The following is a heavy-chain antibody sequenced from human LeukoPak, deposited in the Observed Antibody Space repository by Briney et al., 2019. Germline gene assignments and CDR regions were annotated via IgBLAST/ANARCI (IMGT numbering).Heavy chain of an antibody. D-gene: IGHD3-22*01. CDR1: GITFSSYG. Sequence: GGSLRLSCAASGITFSSYGMHWVRQAPGKGLEWVAVISYDGSNKYYADSVKGRFTISRDNAKNSLYLQMNSLRAEDPAVYYCARAYYYDSSGYSDAFDIWGQGTMVTVSS. CDR3: ARAYYYDSSGYSDAFDI. CDR2: ISYDGSNK. V-gene: IGHV3-30*03. J-gene: IGHJ3*02.